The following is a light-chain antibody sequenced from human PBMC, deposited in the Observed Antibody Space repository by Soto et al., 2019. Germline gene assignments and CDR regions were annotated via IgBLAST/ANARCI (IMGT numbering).Light chain of an antibody. CDR2: EVS. CDR3: SSYTSRSTLVV. Sequence: QSVLTQPASVSGSPGQSITISCTGTISDVGGYNYVSWYQQHPGKAPKLMIYEVSNRPSGVSNRFSGSKSGNTASLTISRLQAEDEADYYCSSYTSRSTLVVFGGGTKLPVL. J-gene: IGLJ2*01. V-gene: IGLV2-14*01. CDR1: ISDVGGYNY.